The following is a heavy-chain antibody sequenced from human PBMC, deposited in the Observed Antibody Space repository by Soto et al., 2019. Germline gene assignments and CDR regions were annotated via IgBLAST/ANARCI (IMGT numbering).Heavy chain of an antibody. Sequence: SETLSLTCNVSGRSMISYYWSWIRHPAGKGPEWIGRIYTGGNTNYNPSLKSRVTMSVDTSKSQFSLKLTSVTAADTAVYYCAREGDDRHFFFDSWGQGTLVTVSS. CDR1: GRSMISYY. CDR2: IYTGGNT. CDR3: AREGDDRHFFFDS. V-gene: IGHV4-4*07. J-gene: IGHJ4*02. D-gene: IGHD3-3*02.